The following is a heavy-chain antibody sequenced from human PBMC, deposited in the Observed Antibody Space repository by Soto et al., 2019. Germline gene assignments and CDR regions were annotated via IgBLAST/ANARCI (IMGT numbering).Heavy chain of an antibody. CDR3: ARADDRTGRGFSLLDL. CDR2: INAGNGNT. J-gene: IGHJ5*02. D-gene: IGHD3-22*01. Sequence: QGQLVQSGAEVKKPGASVKISCKASGYTFSNYAMHWVRQAPGQSLEWMGWINAGNGNTKYSEIFQGRLTITRDTSATTAYMELSSLRSEDTAVYSCARADDRTGRGFSLLDLWGQGTLLTVSS. V-gene: IGHV1-3*01. CDR1: GYTFSNYA.